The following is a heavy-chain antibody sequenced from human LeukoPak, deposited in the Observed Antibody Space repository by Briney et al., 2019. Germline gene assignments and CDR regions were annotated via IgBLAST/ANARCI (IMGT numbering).Heavy chain of an antibody. V-gene: IGHV5-10-1*01. CDR1: GSIFTSYW. CDR3: ARRITMVRGVIDYYYGMDV. CDR2: IDPSDSYT. J-gene: IGHJ6*02. Sequence: GASLKISCKCSGSIFTSYWISWVRQLPGKGLEGMGRIDPSDSYTDYSPSFQGHVTISADKSISTAYLQWSSLKASDTAMYYCARRITMVRGVIDYYYGMDVWGQGTTVTVSS. D-gene: IGHD3-10*01.